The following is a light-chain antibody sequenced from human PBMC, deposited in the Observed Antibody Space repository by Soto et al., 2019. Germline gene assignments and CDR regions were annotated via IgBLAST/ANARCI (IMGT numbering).Light chain of an antibody. CDR3: QQYGSSPLT. J-gene: IGKJ4*01. CDR2: GSS. Sequence: EIVLTQSPGTLSLSAGERATLSCRASQGVSSSYLAGYQQKSGQAPRLLIYGSSSRATGIPDRFSGSGSGTDFTLTISRLEPEDFAVYYCQQYGSSPLTFGGGTKVEIK. CDR1: QGVSSSY. V-gene: IGKV3-20*01.